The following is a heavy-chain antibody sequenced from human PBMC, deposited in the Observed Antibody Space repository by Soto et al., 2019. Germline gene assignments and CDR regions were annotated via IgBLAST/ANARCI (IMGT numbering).Heavy chain of an antibody. V-gene: IGHV4-39*01. Sequence: PSETLSLTCTVSGGSIRTGDYYWTWIRQPPGKGLEWIGSIYYSGSTYYNPSLKSRVTISVDTSKNQFSLKLSSVTAADTAVYYCARHSIRAHSGWYTYGMDVWGQGTTVTVSS. CDR1: GGSIRTGDYY. CDR3: ARHSIRAHSGWYTYGMDV. CDR2: IYYSGST. D-gene: IGHD6-19*01. J-gene: IGHJ6*02.